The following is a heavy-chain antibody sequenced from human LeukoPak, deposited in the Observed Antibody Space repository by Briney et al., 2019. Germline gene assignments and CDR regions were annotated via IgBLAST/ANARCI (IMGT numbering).Heavy chain of an antibody. V-gene: IGHV1-18*01. CDR2: ISAYNGNT. J-gene: IGHJ4*02. Sequence: VSVKVSCKASGYTFTSYGISWVRQAPGQGLEWMGWISAYNGNTNYAQKFQGRVTMTSDSSISTAYMELSSLRSEDTAIYYCVRTPPNWGFDYWGQGTLVTVSS. CDR3: VRTPPNWGFDY. D-gene: IGHD7-27*01. CDR1: GYTFTSYG.